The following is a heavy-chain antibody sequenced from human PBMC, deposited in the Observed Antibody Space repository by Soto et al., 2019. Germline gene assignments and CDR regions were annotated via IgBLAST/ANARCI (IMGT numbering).Heavy chain of an antibody. CDR1: GYKFGSAW. V-gene: IGHV5-51*01. CDR3: ARQLSHICDS. D-gene: IGHD3-3*02. Sequence: NGVGYKFGSAWIGWVRQMPGKGLEWMGIIKPGTSDIRYSPSCRGHVTISADEAVSTAYLQWSSLKASDTAMYYCARQLSHICDSWGQGTLVTVSS. CDR2: IKPGTSDI. J-gene: IGHJ4*02.